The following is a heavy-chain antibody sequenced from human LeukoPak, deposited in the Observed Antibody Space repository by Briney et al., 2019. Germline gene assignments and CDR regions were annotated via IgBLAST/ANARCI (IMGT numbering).Heavy chain of an antibody. Sequence: ASVKVFCKASGFTFTSSAMQWVRQARGQRLEWIGWIVVGSGNTNYAQKFQERVTITRDMSTSTAYMELSSLRSEDTAVYYCAAARLVRYFDWLSDPIDAFDIWGQGTMVTVSS. CDR3: AAARLVRYFDWLSDPIDAFDI. D-gene: IGHD3-9*01. J-gene: IGHJ3*02. CDR2: IVVGSGNT. V-gene: IGHV1-58*02. CDR1: GFTFTSSA.